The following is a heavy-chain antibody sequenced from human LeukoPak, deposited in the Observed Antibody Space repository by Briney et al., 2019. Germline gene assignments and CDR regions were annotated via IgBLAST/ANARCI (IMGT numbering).Heavy chain of an antibody. V-gene: IGHV1-2*02. CDR2: INPNSGDT. J-gene: IGHJ3*02. CDR3: ARSEKLGGGQSFDI. CDR1: GYTFTGYY. D-gene: IGHD1-26*01. Sequence: GAVKVSCKASGYTFTGYYIHWVRQAPGQGLEGMGWINPNSGDTNYAQKFEGRVSMTRDTSITTAYMELSRLRSDDTAVYYCARSEKLGGGQSFDIWGRGTMVTVSS.